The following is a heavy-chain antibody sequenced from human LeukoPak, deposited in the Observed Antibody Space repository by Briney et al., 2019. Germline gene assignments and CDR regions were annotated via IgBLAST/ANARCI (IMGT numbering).Heavy chain of an antibody. V-gene: IGHV1-69*05. CDR1: GGTFSSYA. CDR3: AREDCSRSTSCYEGYFDY. Sequence: SVKVSCKASGGTFSSYAISWVRQAPGQGLEWMGRIIPIFGTANYAQKFQGRVTITTDESTSTAYMELSSLRSEDAAVYYCAREDCSRSTSCYEGYFDYWGQGTLVTVSS. J-gene: IGHJ4*02. CDR2: IIPIFGTA. D-gene: IGHD2-2*01.